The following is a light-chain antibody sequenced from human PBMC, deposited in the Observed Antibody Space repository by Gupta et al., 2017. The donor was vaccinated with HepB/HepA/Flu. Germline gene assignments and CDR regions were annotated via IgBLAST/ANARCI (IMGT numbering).Light chain of an antibody. CDR1: TSNIGRYP. Sequence: VVTPPPSASGAPGQRITISCSGSTSNIGRYPVNWFQQLPGTAPKLLIYGHNQRPSGVPDRFSGSRSGTSASLAINGLQAEDDADYYCAAWDDGRTGYVFGPGTRVTVL. V-gene: IGLV1-44*01. CDR2: GHN. J-gene: IGLJ1*01. CDR3: AAWDDGRTGYV.